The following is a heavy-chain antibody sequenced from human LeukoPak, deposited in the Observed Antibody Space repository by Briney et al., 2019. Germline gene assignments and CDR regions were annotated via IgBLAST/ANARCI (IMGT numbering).Heavy chain of an antibody. V-gene: IGHV3-30-3*01. CDR1: GFTFSSYA. J-gene: IGHJ4*02. Sequence: GGSLRLSCAASGFTFSSYAMHWVRQAPGKGLEWVAVISYDGSNKYYADSVKGRFTISRDNSKNTLYLQMNSLRAEDTAVYYCARDGVWFRELSFPFDYWGQGTLVTVSS. D-gene: IGHD3-10*01. CDR3: ARDGVWFRELSFPFDY. CDR2: ISYDGSNK.